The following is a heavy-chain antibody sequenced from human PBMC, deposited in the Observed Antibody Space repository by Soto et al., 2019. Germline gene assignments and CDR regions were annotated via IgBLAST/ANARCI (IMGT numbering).Heavy chain of an antibody. V-gene: IGHV3-30*18. J-gene: IGHJ4*02. CDR2: ISYDGSNK. Sequence: QVQLVESGGGVVQPGRSLRLSCAASGFTFSSYGLHWVRQAPGKGLEWVAVISYDGSNKYYADSVKGRFTISRDNSKNTLYLQMNSLRAEDTAVYYCAKAGETGTTNMGSYWGQGTLVTVSS. CDR3: AKAGETGTTNMGSY. D-gene: IGHD1-7*01. CDR1: GFTFSSYG.